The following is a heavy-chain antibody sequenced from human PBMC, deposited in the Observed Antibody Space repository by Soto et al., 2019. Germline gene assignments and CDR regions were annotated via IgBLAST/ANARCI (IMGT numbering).Heavy chain of an antibody. CDR1: GYTFSTYG. V-gene: IGHV1-18*04. J-gene: IGHJ6*02. Sequence: GASVKVSCKATGYTFSTYGISWVRQAPGQGLEWMGWITSYNGNTNYAQNFQGRVTMTTDTSTDTAYMELRSLRSDDTAVFYCARDLMGLAVSNYHYYAMEVWGQGTTVTVSS. D-gene: IGHD6-19*01. CDR2: ITSYNGNT. CDR3: ARDLMGLAVSNYHYYAMEV.